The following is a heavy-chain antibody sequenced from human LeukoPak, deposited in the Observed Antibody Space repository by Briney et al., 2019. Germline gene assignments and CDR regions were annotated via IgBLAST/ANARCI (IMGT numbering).Heavy chain of an antibody. Sequence: GGSLRLSCAASGFTFSSYSMNWVRQAPGKGLEWVSSISSSSSYIYYADSVKGRFTISRDNAKSSLYLQMNSLRAEGTAVYYCARVVAVAGRAFDIWGQGTMVTVSS. CDR2: ISSSSSYI. CDR1: GFTFSSYS. CDR3: ARVVAVAGRAFDI. V-gene: IGHV3-21*01. J-gene: IGHJ3*02. D-gene: IGHD6-19*01.